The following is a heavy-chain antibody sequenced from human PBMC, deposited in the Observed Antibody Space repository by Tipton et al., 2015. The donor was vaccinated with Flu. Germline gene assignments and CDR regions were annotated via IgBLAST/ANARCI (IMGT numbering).Heavy chain of an antibody. CDR3: ARRKRSSSTTPMHYFDY. Sequence: TLSLTCTVSGGSISSYYWSWIRQPPGKGLEWIGYIYYSGSTNYNPSLKSRVTISVDTSKNQFSLKLSSATAADTAVYYCARRKRSSSTTPMHYFDYWGQGTLVTVSS. CDR1: GGSISSYY. V-gene: IGHV4-59*12. CDR2: IYYSGST. J-gene: IGHJ4*02. D-gene: IGHD2-2*01.